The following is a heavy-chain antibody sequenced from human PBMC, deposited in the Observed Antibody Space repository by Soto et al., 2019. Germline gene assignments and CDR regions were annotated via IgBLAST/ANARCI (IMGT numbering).Heavy chain of an antibody. CDR2: INPNSGGT. CDR3: ASMDIVATVDFDY. Sequence: AASVKVSCKASGYTFTGYYMHWVRQAPGQGLEWMGWINPNSGGTNYAQKFQGRVTMTRDTSISTAYMELSRLRSDDTAVYYCASMDIVATVDFDYWGQGTLVTVS. D-gene: IGHD5-12*01. CDR1: GYTFTGYY. J-gene: IGHJ4*02. V-gene: IGHV1-2*02.